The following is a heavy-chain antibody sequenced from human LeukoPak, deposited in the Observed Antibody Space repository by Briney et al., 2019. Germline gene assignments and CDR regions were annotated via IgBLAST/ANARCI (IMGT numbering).Heavy chain of an antibody. CDR2: ISYDGSNK. CDR1: GFTFSSYA. Sequence: PWGSLRLSCAASGFTFSSYAMHWVRQAPGKGLEWVAVISYDGSNKYYADSVKGRFTIFRDNSKNTLYLQMNSLRAEDTAVYYCARGSGVVVAAKGFQHWGQGTLVTVSS. D-gene: IGHD2-15*01. J-gene: IGHJ1*01. CDR3: ARGSGVVVAAKGFQH. V-gene: IGHV3-30*04.